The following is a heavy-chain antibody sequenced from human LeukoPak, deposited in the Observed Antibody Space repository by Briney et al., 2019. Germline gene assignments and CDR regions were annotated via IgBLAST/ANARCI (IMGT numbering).Heavy chain of an antibody. CDR1: GFTFSGSW. CDR3: AKHRFESGGYHSTD. V-gene: IGHV3-7*03. CDR2: IKQDGSEK. J-gene: IGHJ4*02. D-gene: IGHD3-22*01. Sequence: GGSLRLSCAASGFTFSGSWMSWVRQAPGRGLEWVANIKQDGSEKYYVDSVKGRFTISRDNAKNSVYLQMNSLRAEDTAVYYCAKHRFESGGYHSTDWGQGTLVTVSS.